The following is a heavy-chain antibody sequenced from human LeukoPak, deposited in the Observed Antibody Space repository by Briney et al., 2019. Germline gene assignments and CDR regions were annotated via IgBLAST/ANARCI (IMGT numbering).Heavy chain of an antibody. V-gene: IGHV4-39*07. D-gene: IGHD3-10*01. CDR3: ARGEGNGSGSYYNLPFDY. CDR2: IYYSGST. Sequence: PSETLSLTCTVSGGSISSSGYYWGWIRQPPGKGLEWIGTIYYSGSTNYNPSLESRVTISVDTSKNQFSLKLSSVTAADTAVYYCARGEGNGSGSYYNLPFDYWGQGTLVTVSS. CDR1: GGSISSSGYY. J-gene: IGHJ4*02.